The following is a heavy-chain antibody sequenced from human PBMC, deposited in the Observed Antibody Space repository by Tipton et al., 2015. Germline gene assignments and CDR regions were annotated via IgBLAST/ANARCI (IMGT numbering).Heavy chain of an antibody. CDR2: FYYTGST. CDR3: ARQQLVWLAFDY. Sequence: TLSLTCNVSGGSIKSSISYWAWIRQSPGKGLEWIGSFYYTGSTYYNPSLKSRVTISVDKPKNQFSLRLTSVTAADTAVYYCARQQLVWLAFDYWGQGTLVTVSS. J-gene: IGHJ4*02. CDR1: GGSIKSSISY. D-gene: IGHD6-6*01. V-gene: IGHV4-39*01.